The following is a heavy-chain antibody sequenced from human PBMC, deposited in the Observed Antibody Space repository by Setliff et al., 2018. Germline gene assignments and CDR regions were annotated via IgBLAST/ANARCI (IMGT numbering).Heavy chain of an antibody. CDR1: GGSINNGSYY. CDR2: IYTSGST. J-gene: IGHJ5*02. Sequence: PSETLSLTCTVSGGSINNGSYYWSWIRQPAGKGLEWIGHIYTSGSTNHNPSLKSRVTLSLDTSKNHLSLNLTSVTAADTAVYYCARDVWGAGTGWFDPWGLGILVTSPQ. CDR3: ARDVWGAGTGWFDP. V-gene: IGHV4-61*09. D-gene: IGHD1-1*01.